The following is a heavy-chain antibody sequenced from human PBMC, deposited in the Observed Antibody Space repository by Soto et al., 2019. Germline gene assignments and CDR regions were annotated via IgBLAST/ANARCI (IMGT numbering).Heavy chain of an antibody. CDR1: GFTLSSYG. CDR2: ISYDGSNK. Sequence: QVQLVESGGGVVQPGRSLRLSCAASGFTLSSYGMHWVRQAPGKGLEWVAVISYDGSNKYYADSVKGRFTISRDNSKNTLYLQMNSLRAEDTAVYYCANILYSRNGADAFDIWGQGTGVTVSS. D-gene: IGHD1-1*01. CDR3: ANILYSRNGADAFDI. J-gene: IGHJ3*02. V-gene: IGHV3-30*18.